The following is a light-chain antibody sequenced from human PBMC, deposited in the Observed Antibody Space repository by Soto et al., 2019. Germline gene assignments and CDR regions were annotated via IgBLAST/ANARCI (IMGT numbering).Light chain of an antibody. CDR2: DAY. CDR3: QQYASLPRT. J-gene: IGKJ3*01. V-gene: IGKV1-33*01. Sequence: DIQMTQSPSPLSASVGDRVTITCQASQDIRNYLNWYQQKPGKAPNLLIYDAYKLETGVPARFSGSGYGTDFTVTISSLQPEDIATYFCQQYASLPRTFGPGTKVDIK. CDR1: QDIRNY.